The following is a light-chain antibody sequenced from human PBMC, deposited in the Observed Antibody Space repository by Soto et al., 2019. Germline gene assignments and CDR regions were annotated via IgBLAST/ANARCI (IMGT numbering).Light chain of an antibody. CDR2: DAP. J-gene: IGKJ5*01. CDR3: QQRMIWPPIT. Sequence: EVVLTQSPATLSLSPGERATLSCRASQSVNTYLAWYQQKPGQPPRLLIHDAPNRATGIPARFSGSGSGTDFTLTISSLEPEDFAIYYCQQRMIWPPITFGQGTRLEIK. CDR1: QSVNTY. V-gene: IGKV3-11*01.